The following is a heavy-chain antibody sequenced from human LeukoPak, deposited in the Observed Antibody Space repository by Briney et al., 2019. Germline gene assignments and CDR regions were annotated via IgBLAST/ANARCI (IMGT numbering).Heavy chain of an antibody. Sequence: ASVKVSCKASVYTFTGYYMHWVRQAPGHRLEWMGWINHNSGGTNYAQKFQGRVTMTRDTSISTAYMELSRLRADDTAVYYCARAGIVGATRLAYWGQGTLVTVSS. J-gene: IGHJ4*02. CDR2: INHNSGGT. V-gene: IGHV1-2*02. D-gene: IGHD1-26*01. CDR1: VYTFTGYY. CDR3: ARAGIVGATRLAY.